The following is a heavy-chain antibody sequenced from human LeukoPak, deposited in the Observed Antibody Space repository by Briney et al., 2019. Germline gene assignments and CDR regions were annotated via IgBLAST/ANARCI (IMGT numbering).Heavy chain of an antibody. CDR3: ARDPTQWLRYGYFDY. Sequence: GGSLRLSCAASGFTVSSNYMSWVRQAPGKGLEWVSVIYSGGSTYYADSVKGRFTISRDNSKNTLYLQMNSLRAEDTAVYYCARDPTQWLRYGYFDYWGQGTLVTVSS. J-gene: IGHJ4*02. CDR2: IYSGGST. V-gene: IGHV3-66*01. CDR1: GFTVSSNY. D-gene: IGHD5-12*01.